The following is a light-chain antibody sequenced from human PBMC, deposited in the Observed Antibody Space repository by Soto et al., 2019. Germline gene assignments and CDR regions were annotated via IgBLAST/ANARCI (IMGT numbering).Light chain of an antibody. Sequence: ETVLTQSPGTLSLSPGERATLSCRASQSVTSRYLAWYQQKPGQAPRLLIYGASNTATGIPDRFSGSGSGKDFTLTISRLEPEDFAVYYCQQYINSHPMYTFGQGTKLEIK. CDR3: QQYINSHPMYT. J-gene: IGKJ2*01. CDR2: GAS. CDR1: QSVTSRY. V-gene: IGKV3-20*01.